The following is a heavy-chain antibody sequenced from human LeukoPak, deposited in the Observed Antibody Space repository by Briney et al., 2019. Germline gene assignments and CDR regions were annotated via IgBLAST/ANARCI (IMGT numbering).Heavy chain of an antibody. D-gene: IGHD3-10*01. Sequence: GGSLRLSCAASGFTFSAYWMSWVRQAPGKGLEWVANIKQDGSEKYYVDSVKGRFAISRDNAKNSLYPQMNSMRAEDTAVYYCARGSYYYPYWGQGTLVTVSS. J-gene: IGHJ4*02. CDR3: ARGSYYYPY. CDR1: GFTFSAYW. CDR2: IKQDGSEK. V-gene: IGHV3-7*04.